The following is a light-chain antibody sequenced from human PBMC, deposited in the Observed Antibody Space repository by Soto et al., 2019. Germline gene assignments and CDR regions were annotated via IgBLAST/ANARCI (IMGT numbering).Light chain of an antibody. CDR1: QSVSSSY. Sequence: EIVLTHSPGTLSLSPGERATLSCRGSQSVSSSYLAWYQQKPGQAPRLLIYRASSRATGIPDRFSGSGSGTDFTLTISRLEPEDFAMYYCQQYGNPPPETFGQGTRLEIK. CDR2: RAS. V-gene: IGKV3-20*01. J-gene: IGKJ5*01. CDR3: QQYGNPPPET.